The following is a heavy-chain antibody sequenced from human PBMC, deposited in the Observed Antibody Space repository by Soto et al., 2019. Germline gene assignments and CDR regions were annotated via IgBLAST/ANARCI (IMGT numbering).Heavy chain of an antibody. D-gene: IGHD2-8*01. Sequence: GVSLRLSSEASGFTFSRCGLSWVRQAPGMGLEWVSGISHSGGTPYYADSVQGRFTISRDNSKNTLYLQMNSLRAEDTAVYYCAKNERDIVLMVYGIPETCLDYWGQGT. V-gene: IGHV3-23*01. CDR1: GFTFSRCG. CDR2: ISHSGGTP. CDR3: AKNERDIVLMVYGIPETCLDY. J-gene: IGHJ4*02.